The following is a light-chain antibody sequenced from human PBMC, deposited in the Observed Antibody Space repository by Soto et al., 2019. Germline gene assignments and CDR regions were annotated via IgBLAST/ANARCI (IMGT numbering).Light chain of an antibody. V-gene: IGKV3-20*01. CDR3: QQYGSSPRT. CDR2: GAS. CDR1: QSVSNNY. Sequence: EIVWTQSPGTLSLSPGGTATLSCTASQSVSNNYLAWYQQKPGQAPRLLIYGASTRATGIPDRFSGGGSGTDFSLTISRLEPEDSAVYYCQQYGSSPRTFGQGTKVDIK. J-gene: IGKJ1*01.